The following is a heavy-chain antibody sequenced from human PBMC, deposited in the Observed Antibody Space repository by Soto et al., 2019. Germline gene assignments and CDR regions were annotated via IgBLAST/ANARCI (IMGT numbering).Heavy chain of an antibody. V-gene: IGHV3-48*02. D-gene: IGHD2-2*01. CDR2: ISSSSTI. CDR3: ARQVGVPAAMWSYYYGMDV. Sequence: PGGSLRLSCAASGFTFSSYSMNWVRQAPGKGLEWVSYISSSSTIYYADSVKGRFTISRDNAKNSLYLQMNSLRDEDTAVYYCARQVGVPAAMWSYYYGMDVWGQGTTVTVSS. J-gene: IGHJ6*02. CDR1: GFTFSSYS.